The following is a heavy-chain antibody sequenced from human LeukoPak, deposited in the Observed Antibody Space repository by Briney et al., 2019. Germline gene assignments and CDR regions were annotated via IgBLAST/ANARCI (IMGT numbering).Heavy chain of an antibody. J-gene: IGHJ4*02. V-gene: IGHV1-69*05. CDR3: AGGSRGDLAAAGGY. D-gene: IGHD6-13*01. Sequence: GASVKVSCKASGGTFSSYAISWVRQAPGQGLEWMGGIIPIFGTANYAQKSQGRVTITTDESTSTAYMELSSLRSEDTAVYYCAGGSRGDLAAAGGYWGQGTLVTVSS. CDR1: GGTFSSYA. CDR2: IIPIFGTA.